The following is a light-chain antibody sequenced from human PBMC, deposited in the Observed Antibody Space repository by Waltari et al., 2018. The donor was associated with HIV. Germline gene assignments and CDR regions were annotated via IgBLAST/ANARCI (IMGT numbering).Light chain of an antibody. J-gene: IGLJ1*01. V-gene: IGLV2-23*02. CDR2: EVN. Sequence: QSALTQPASVSASPGQSITISCTGTSSDVGNYNVVSWYRQFPDKAPQLLIFEVNKRPSGVSNRFSGSKSGNSSSLTIAGLLADDEADYYCCSYAGGNSYVLGTGTKVTVL. CDR3: CSYAGGNSYV. CDR1: SSDVGNYNV.